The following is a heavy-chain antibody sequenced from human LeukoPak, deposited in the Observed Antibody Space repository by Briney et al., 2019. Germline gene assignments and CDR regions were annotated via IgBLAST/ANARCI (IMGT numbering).Heavy chain of an antibody. CDR1: GFAFSIYG. D-gene: IGHD2-2*01. Sequence: GRSLRLSCAASGFAFSIYGMHWVRQAPGKGLEWVAVISYDGSNIYYADSVKGRFTISRDNAKNSLYLQLNSLRAEDTAVYHFATDYACTSLWYQYALGVWGQGTTVTVSS. CDR3: ATDYACTSLWYQYALGV. J-gene: IGHJ6*02. V-gene: IGHV3-30*03. CDR2: ISYDGSNI.